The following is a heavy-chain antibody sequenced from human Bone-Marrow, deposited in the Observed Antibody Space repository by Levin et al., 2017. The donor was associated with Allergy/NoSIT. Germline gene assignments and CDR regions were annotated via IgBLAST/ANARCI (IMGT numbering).Heavy chain of an antibody. CDR2: IHQNGAT. V-gene: IGHV4-38-2*02. J-gene: IGHJ6*02. D-gene: IGHD2-8*01. CDR3: ARDFGDLSCSNGLCRTGYYYNGMDV. CDR1: GYSITSGYY. Sequence: KAGGSLRLSCTVDGYSITSGYYWTWIRQSPGKGLEWIGSIHQNGATYYKASLKSRLTISMDKLQNQFSLNVRSVTAADTAIYFCARDFGDLSCSNGLCRTGYYYNGMDVWGRGTTVTVSS.